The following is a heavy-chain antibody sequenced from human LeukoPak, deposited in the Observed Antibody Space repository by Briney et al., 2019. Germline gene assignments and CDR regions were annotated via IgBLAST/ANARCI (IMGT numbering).Heavy chain of an antibody. Sequence: GGSLRLSCSASGFTFSSYAMHWVRQAPGKGLEFVSVISSNGGSTYCADSVKGRFTISRDNSKNTVHLQMSSLTAEDTAVYYCVKGPPRGSGYAFDYWGQGTLVTVSS. V-gene: IGHV3-64D*09. D-gene: IGHD3-22*01. J-gene: IGHJ4*02. CDR1: GFTFSSYA. CDR3: VKGPPRGSGYAFDY. CDR2: ISSNGGST.